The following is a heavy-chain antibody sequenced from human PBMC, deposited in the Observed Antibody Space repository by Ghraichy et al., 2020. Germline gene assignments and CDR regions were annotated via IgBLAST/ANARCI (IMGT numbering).Heavy chain of an antibody. CDR1: GFTFSSYS. Sequence: GSLRLSCAASGFTFSSYSMNWVRQAPGKGLEWVSYISSGSGTIYYADSVKGRLTISRDNAKHSVYLQMHSLRAEDTAVYYCARDKYHDSSGYYLASNYYGMDVWGQGTTVTVSS. CDR3: ARDKYHDSSGYYLASNYYGMDV. V-gene: IGHV3-48*01. D-gene: IGHD3-22*01. CDR2: ISSGSGTI. J-gene: IGHJ6*02.